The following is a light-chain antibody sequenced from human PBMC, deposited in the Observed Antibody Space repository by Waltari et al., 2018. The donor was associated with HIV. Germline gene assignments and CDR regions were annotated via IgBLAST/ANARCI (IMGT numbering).Light chain of an antibody. J-gene: IGKJ4*01. CDR1: QSISNY. CDR2: AAS. V-gene: IGKV1-39*01. Sequence: DIQMTQSPSSLSASVGDRVTITCRASQSISNYLNWYQQKPGRAPNLLIYAASSLQSGVPSRFSGSGSGTDFTLTISSLQSEDSASYYCQQSQSTPLTFGGGTKVEIK. CDR3: QQSQSTPLT.